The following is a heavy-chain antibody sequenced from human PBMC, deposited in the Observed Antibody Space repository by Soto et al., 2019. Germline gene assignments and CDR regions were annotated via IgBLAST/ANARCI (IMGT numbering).Heavy chain of an antibody. V-gene: IGHV3-11*01. Sequence: QVQLVESGGALVKPGGSLRLSCAASGFPFGDYYMSWIRQAPGKGLEWVSYISFTGSITYYADSVRGRFTISRDNARSSLYLQMNSLRGEDTAVYYCARYLQKPATHTNWFDPWGQGALVTVSS. CDR3: ARYLQKPATHTNWFDP. CDR2: ISFTGSIT. J-gene: IGHJ5*02. CDR1: GFPFGDYY. D-gene: IGHD2-15*01.